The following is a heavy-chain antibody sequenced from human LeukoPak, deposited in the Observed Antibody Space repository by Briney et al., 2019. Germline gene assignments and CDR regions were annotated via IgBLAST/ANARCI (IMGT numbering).Heavy chain of an antibody. Sequence: GGSLRLSCAASGFTFSSYAMSWVRQAPGKGLEWVSAISGSGGSTYYADSVKGRFTISRDNSKNTLYLQMNSLRAEDTAVYYCAKDPYCSSTSCPYYFDYWGQGTLVTVSS. CDR2: ISGSGGST. CDR3: AKDPYCSSTSCPYYFDY. D-gene: IGHD2-2*01. CDR1: GFTFSSYA. V-gene: IGHV3-23*01. J-gene: IGHJ4*02.